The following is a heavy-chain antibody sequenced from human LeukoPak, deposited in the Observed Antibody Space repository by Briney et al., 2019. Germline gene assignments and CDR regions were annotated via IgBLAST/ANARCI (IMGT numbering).Heavy chain of an antibody. CDR1: GGSISSYY. V-gene: IGHV4-4*07. J-gene: IGHJ6*03. CDR3: ARDRAVTTSLDYYYYYMDV. Sequence: SETLSLTCTVSGGSISSYYWSWIRQPAGKGLEWIGRIYTSGSTNYNPSLKSRVTLSVDTSKNQFSLKLSSVTAADTAVYYCARDRAVTTSLDYYYYYMDVWGKGTTVTVSS. D-gene: IGHD4-17*01. CDR2: IYTSGST.